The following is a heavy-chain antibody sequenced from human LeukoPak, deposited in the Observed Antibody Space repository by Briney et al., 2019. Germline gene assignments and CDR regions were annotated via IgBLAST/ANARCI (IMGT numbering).Heavy chain of an antibody. J-gene: IGHJ4*02. CDR2: ISAYNGNT. Sequence: GASVNVSCKASGYTFTSYGISWVRQAPGQGLEWMGWISAYNGNTNYAQKLQGRVTMTTDTSTSTAYMELRSLRSDDTAVYYCARDLDQYSGRFGGFGHDFWGQGTLVTVSS. CDR1: GYTFTSYG. V-gene: IGHV1-18*01. D-gene: IGHD1-26*01. CDR3: ARDLDQYSGRFGGFGHDF.